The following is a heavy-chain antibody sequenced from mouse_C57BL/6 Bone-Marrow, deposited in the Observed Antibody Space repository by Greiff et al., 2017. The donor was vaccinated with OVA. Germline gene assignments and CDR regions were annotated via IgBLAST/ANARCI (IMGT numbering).Heavy chain of an antibody. CDR2: ISSGGDNI. V-gene: IGHV5-9-1*02. D-gene: IGHD1-1*01. Sequence: EVKLVESGAGLVKPGGSLKLSCAASGFTFSSYAMSWVRQTPEKRLEWVADISSGGDNIYYADTVKGRFTISRDNARNTLYLQMSSLKSEDTAMYYCTREDYGSSYGYFDVWGTGTTVTVSS. CDR1: GFTFSSYA. J-gene: IGHJ1*03. CDR3: TREDYGSSYGYFDV.